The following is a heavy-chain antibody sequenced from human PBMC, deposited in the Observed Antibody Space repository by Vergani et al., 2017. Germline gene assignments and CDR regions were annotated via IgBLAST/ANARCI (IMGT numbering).Heavy chain of an antibody. V-gene: IGHV3-33*01. CDR2: IWYDGSNK. CDR1: GFTFSSYV. J-gene: IGHJ6*03. D-gene: IGHD3-3*01. CDR3: ARFSRPYYDFXSGYYVTDYYYIDV. Sequence: QVQLVESGGGVVQPGRSLTLSCAASGFTFSSYVMHRVRQAPGKGLEWVAGIWYDGSNKYYADSVKGRFTISRDNSKNTLYLQMNSLRAEDTAVYYCARFSRPYYDFXSGYYVTDYYYIDVWGKGTTVTVSS.